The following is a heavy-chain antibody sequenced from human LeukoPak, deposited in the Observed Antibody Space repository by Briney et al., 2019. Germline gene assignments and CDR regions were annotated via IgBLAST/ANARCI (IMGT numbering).Heavy chain of an antibody. CDR1: GFTFSNYW. D-gene: IGHD3-22*01. CDR3: AKIYYDSSGYYNSDY. Sequence: PGGSLRLSCAASGFTFSNYWMCWVRQAPGKGLEWAANIKQDGSEKYYVGSVNGRFTISRDNAKNSLYLQMNSLRAEDTAVYYCAKIYYDSSGYYNSDYWGQGTLVTVSS. J-gene: IGHJ4*02. V-gene: IGHV3-7*01. CDR2: IKQDGSEK.